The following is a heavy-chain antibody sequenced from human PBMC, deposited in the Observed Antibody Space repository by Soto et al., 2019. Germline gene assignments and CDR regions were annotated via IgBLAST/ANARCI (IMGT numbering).Heavy chain of an antibody. CDR1: GYTFTSYY. D-gene: IGHD2-2*01. CDR3: AGGRPPRKGYCISTSCYGRRDYYYGMDV. V-gene: IGHV1-46*01. Sequence: GASVKVSCKASGYTFTSYYMHWVRQAPGQRLEWKGIINPRGGSTSYAEKFQGRVTMTRDTSTSTVYMELSSLRSEDTAVYYCAGGRPPRKGYCISTSCYGRRDYYYGMDVWGQGTTVTVSS. J-gene: IGHJ6*02. CDR2: INPRGGST.